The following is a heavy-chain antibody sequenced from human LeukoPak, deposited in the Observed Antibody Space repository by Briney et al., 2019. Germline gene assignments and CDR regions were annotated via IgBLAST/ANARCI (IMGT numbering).Heavy chain of an antibody. Sequence: PGGSLRLSCAASGFTFSSYWMSWVRQAPGKGLEWVANIKQDGSEKYYVDSVKGRFTISRDNAKNSLYLQMNSLRAEDTAVYYCARDRDYYGSGSYSDYWGQGTLVTVSS. CDR3: ARDRDYYGSGSYSDY. CDR2: IKQDGSEK. D-gene: IGHD3-10*01. V-gene: IGHV3-7*01. J-gene: IGHJ4*02. CDR1: GFTFSSYW.